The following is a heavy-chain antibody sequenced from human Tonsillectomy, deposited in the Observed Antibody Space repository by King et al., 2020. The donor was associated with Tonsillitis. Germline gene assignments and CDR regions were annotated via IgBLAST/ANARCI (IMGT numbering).Heavy chain of an antibody. V-gene: IGHV4-59*08. CDR1: GGSISSYY. Sequence: QLQESGPGLVKPSETLSLTCTVSGGSISSYYWSWIRQPPGKGLEWIGYIYYSGSTNYNPSLKSRVTISVDTSKNQFSLKLSSVTAADTAVYYCARQGVVYYVDTAMKVLTLWHTAFDIWGQGTMVTVSS. J-gene: IGHJ3*02. CDR3: ARQGVVYYVDTAMKVLTLWHTAFDI. CDR2: IYYSGST. D-gene: IGHD5-18*01.